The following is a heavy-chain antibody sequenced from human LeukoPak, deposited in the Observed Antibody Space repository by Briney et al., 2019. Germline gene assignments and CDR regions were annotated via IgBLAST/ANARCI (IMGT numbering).Heavy chain of an antibody. CDR3: ARDVLRFLEWPSYYFDY. J-gene: IGHJ4*02. D-gene: IGHD3-3*01. CDR2: ISAYNVNT. V-gene: IGHV1-18*01. CDR1: GYTFTIYG. Sequence: GAAVTVSCTASGYTFTIYGISWVRRAPGQGLEWMGWISAYNVNTNYAQKLQGRVTMTTDASTSTAYMELRSLRSDDTAVYYCARDVLRFLEWPSYYFDYWGQGTLVTVSS.